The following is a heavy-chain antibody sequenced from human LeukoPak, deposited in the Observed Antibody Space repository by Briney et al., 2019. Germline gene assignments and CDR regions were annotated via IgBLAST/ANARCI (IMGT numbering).Heavy chain of an antibody. CDR2: IKSKTDGGKT. D-gene: IGHD2-21*02. Sequence: GGSLPLSCPASGFTFSNAWMSWLRQAPGKGVEWVGRIKSKTDGGKTDYAAPVKGRFTISRDDSKNTLYLQMNSLKTEDTAVYYCSTDPLTFYWGQGTLVTVSS. V-gene: IGHV3-15*01. J-gene: IGHJ4*02. CDR1: GFTFSNAW. CDR3: STDPLTFY.